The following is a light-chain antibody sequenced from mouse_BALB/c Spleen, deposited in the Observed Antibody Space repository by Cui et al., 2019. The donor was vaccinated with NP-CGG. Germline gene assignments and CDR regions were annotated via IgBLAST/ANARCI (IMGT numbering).Light chain of an antibody. CDR1: TGAVTTSNY. J-gene: IGLJ1*01. V-gene: IGLV1*01. CDR3: ALWYSNHWV. Sequence: QAVVTQESALTTPPGETVTLTCRSSTGAVTTSNYANWVQEKPDHLFTGLIGGTNNRAPGVPARFSGSLIGDKAALTIIGAQTEDEAIYFCALWYSNHWVFGGGTKLSVL. CDR2: GTN.